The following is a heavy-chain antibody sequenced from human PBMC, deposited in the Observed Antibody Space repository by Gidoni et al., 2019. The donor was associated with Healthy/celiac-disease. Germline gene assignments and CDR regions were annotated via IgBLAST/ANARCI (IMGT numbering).Heavy chain of an antibody. J-gene: IGHJ6*02. CDR3: ARDRRAVAAYGKRVYYYYGMDV. CDR1: GGTFSSYA. CDR2: IIPIFGTA. V-gene: IGHV1-69*01. Sequence: QVQLVQSGAEVKKPGSSVKVSCKASGGTFSSYAISWVRQAPGQGLEWMGGIIPIFGTANYAQKFQGRVTITADESTSTAYMELSSLRSEDTAVYYCARDRRAVAAYGKRVYYYYGMDVWGQGTTVTVSS. D-gene: IGHD6-19*01.